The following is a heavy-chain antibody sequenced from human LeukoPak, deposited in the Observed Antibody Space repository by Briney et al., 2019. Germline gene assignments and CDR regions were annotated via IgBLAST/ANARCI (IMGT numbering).Heavy chain of an antibody. V-gene: IGHV1-69*13. CDR1: GGTFSSYA. J-gene: IGHJ4*02. CDR2: IIPIFGTA. Sequence: SVKVSCKASGGTFSSYAISWVRQAPGQGLEWMGGIIPIFGTANYAQKFQSRVTITADESTSTAYMELSSLRSEDTAVYYCARVHGSGSYYNYFDYWGQGTLVTVSS. D-gene: IGHD3-10*01. CDR3: ARVHGSGSYYNYFDY.